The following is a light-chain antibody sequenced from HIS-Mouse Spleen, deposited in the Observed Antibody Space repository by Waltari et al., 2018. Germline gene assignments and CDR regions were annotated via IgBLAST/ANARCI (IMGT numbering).Light chain of an antibody. CDR3: QVWDSSSDHVV. CDR2: DDR. Sequence: SYVLTQPPSVSVAPGKTARLTCGGNNIGSKRVHWYQQKPGQAPVLVVYDDRDRPSGIPGRFAGSNSGNTATLTISRVEAGDEADYYCQVWDSSSDHVVFGGGTKLTVL. CDR1: NIGSKR. V-gene: IGLV3-21*03. J-gene: IGLJ2*01.